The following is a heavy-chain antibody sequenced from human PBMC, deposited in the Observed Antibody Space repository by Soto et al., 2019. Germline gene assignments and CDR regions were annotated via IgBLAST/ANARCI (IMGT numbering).Heavy chain of an antibody. D-gene: IGHD1-26*01. V-gene: IGHV1-8*01. CDR3: ARGVSAGVDY. CDR2: MEPSTGRT. CDR1: GYSFTSLD. J-gene: IGHJ4*02. Sequence: QVQLVQSGAEVREPGASVKVSCKASGYSFTSLDINWVRQTAGQGLEWMGWMEPSTGRTGYAQKFQGRVTMTRDTALNTAYMELITLTSADTAFYYCARGVSAGVDYWGQGTLVIVSS.